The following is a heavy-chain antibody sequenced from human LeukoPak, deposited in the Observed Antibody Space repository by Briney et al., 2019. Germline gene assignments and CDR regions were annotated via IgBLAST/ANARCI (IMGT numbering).Heavy chain of an antibody. CDR2: INYSGTT. V-gene: IGHV4-39*01. CDR3: GRLFDS. J-gene: IGHJ4*02. Sequence: PSETLSLTCTASGGAIISDNSYWGWVRQPPGKGLEWVGSINYSGTTYYNPSLRRRVSISVDTSRTQFFSRLNSVTAAETAVYYCGRLFDSWGKGILVTVSS. CDR1: GGAIISDNSY.